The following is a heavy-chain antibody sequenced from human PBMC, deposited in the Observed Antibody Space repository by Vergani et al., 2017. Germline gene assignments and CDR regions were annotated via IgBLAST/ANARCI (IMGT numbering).Heavy chain of an antibody. J-gene: IGHJ4*02. CDR3: ATLRYCSGGSCPGTDY. D-gene: IGHD2-15*01. CDR2: INPNSGGT. V-gene: IGHV1-2*02. Sequence: QVQLVQSGAEVRKPGASVKVSCKASGYTFTGYYLHWVRQAPGQGLEWMGWINPNSGGTNYAQKFQGRVTMTRDTSISTAYMEVSRMRSDDTAVYYCATLRYCSGGSCPGTDYWGQGTLVTVSS. CDR1: GYTFTGYY.